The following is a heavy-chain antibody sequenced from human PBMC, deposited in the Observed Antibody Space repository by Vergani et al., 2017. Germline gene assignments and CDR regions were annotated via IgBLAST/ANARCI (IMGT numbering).Heavy chain of an antibody. CDR2: IGTAGDT. CDR1: GFTFTNYD. V-gene: IGHV3-13*01. Sequence: EVQLVQSGGGLVQPGGSLRLSCAGPGFTFTNYDMHWVRQSTRKGLEWVAAIGTAGDTYYPDSVKGRFTISRENAKNSFYLQMNSLTGEDTAVYYCARGGPVIFGVGYMDVWVEGTTVIVSS. J-gene: IGHJ6*03. CDR3: ARGGPVIFGVGYMDV. D-gene: IGHD3-3*01.